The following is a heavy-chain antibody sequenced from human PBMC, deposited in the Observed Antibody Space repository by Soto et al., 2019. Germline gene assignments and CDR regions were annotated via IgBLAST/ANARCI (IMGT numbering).Heavy chain of an antibody. J-gene: IGHJ4*02. CDR3: ARSPMVRGVTPFDY. Sequence: SGPTLVNPTQTLTLTCTFSGFSLSTSGMCVSWIRQPPGKALEWLALIDWDDDKYYSTSLKTRLTISKDTSKNQVVPTMTNMDPVDTATYYCARSPMVRGVTPFDYWGQGTLVTVSS. D-gene: IGHD3-10*01. CDR2: IDWDDDK. CDR1: GFSLSTSGMC. V-gene: IGHV2-70*01.